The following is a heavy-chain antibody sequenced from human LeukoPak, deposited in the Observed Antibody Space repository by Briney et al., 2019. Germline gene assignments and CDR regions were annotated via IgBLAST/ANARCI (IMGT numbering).Heavy chain of an antibody. V-gene: IGHV4-4*02. J-gene: IGHJ4*02. D-gene: IGHD5-18*01. CDR2: IYHSGST. CDR3: ASRGSSGTAMVKMFPFDY. CDR1: GGSISSTNW. Sequence: PSGTLSLTCAVSGGSISSTNWWSWVRRPPGKGREWIGEIYHSGSTNYNPSLKSRVTISVDKSKNQFSLKLSSVTAADTAVYYCASRGSSGTAMVKMFPFDYWGQGALVTVSS.